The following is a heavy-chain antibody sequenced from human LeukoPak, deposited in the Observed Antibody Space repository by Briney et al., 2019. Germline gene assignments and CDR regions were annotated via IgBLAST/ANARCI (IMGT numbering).Heavy chain of an antibody. Sequence: GASVKVSCKASGYTFTGYYMHWVRQAPGQGLEWMGWINPNSGGTNYAQKFQGRVTMTRDTSISTAYMELSRLRYDDTAVYYCARSRYCSSTSCYSFDYWGQGTLVTVSS. V-gene: IGHV1-2*02. D-gene: IGHD2-2*01. CDR3: ARSRYCSSTSCYSFDY. CDR1: GYTFTGYY. J-gene: IGHJ4*02. CDR2: INPNSGGT.